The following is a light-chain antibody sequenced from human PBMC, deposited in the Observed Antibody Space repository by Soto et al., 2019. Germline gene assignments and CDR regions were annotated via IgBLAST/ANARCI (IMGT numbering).Light chain of an antibody. CDR1: QNIGRW. CDR3: QEANTLPIT. Sequence: DIQVTQSPSTLSASIGDRVTISCRASQNIGRWLAWYQQKPGTAPNLLIYHASNLRGGVPSRFSGSGSGTDFTLTISSLQPEDFATYYCQEANTLPITFGQGTRLEIK. J-gene: IGKJ5*01. V-gene: IGKV1D-12*01. CDR2: HAS.